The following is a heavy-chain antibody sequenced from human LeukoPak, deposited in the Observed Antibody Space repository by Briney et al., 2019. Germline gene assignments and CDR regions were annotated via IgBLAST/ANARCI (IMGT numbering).Heavy chain of an antibody. Sequence: GGSLRLSCAASGFTFSSYGMHWVRQAPGKGLEWVAFIRYDGSNKYYADSVKGRFTISRDNSKNTLYLQMNSLRAEDTAVYYCAKDRDILTGSIDYWGQGTLVTVSS. V-gene: IGHV3-30*02. CDR2: IRYDGSNK. J-gene: IGHJ4*02. CDR3: AKDRDILTGSIDY. CDR1: GFTFSSYG. D-gene: IGHD3-9*01.